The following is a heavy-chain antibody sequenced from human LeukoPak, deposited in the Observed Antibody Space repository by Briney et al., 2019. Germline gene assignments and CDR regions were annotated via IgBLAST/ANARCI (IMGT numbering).Heavy chain of an antibody. CDR1: GYTFTGYY. CDR3: ARETGQIDS. V-gene: IGHV1-2*02. CDR2: INPKSGGT. D-gene: IGHD1-1*01. J-gene: IGHJ4*02. Sequence: ASVKVSCKASGYTFTGYYIHWVRQAPGQGLEWMGWINPKSGGTIYAQKFQGRVTMTRGTSISSAYMELRRLRSDDTAVYYCARETGQIDSWGQGALVTVSS.